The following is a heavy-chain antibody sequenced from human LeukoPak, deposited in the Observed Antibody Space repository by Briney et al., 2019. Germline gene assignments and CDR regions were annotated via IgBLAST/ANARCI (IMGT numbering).Heavy chain of an antibody. V-gene: IGHV3-74*01. CDR2: INTDGSST. CDR1: GFIFSSYW. Sequence: PGGSLRLSCAASGFIFSSYWMHWVRHAPGKGLAWVSRINTDGSSTSYADSVKGRFTISRDNAKNSLYLQMNSLRAEDTAVYYCAELGITMIEGVWGKGTTVTISS. J-gene: IGHJ6*04. CDR3: AELGITMIEGV. D-gene: IGHD3-22*01.